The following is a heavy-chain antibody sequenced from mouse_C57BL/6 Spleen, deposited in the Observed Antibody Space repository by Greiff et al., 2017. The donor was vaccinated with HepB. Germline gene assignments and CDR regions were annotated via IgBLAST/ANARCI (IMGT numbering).Heavy chain of an antibody. CDR1: GFSLSTSGMG. Sequence: QVQLKESGPGILQSSQTLSLTCSFSGFSLSTSGMGVSWIRQPSGKGLEWLAHIYWDDDKRYNPSLKSRLTISKDTSRNQVFLKITSVDTADTATYYCARRLEGYYYGKHWYFDVWGTGTTVTVSS. CDR2: IYWDDDK. CDR3: ARRLEGYYYGKHWYFDV. D-gene: IGHD1-1*01. J-gene: IGHJ1*03. V-gene: IGHV8-12*01.